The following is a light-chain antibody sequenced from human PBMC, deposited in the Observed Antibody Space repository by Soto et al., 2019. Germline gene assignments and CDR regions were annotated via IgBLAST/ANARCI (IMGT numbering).Light chain of an antibody. CDR1: QTISSW. J-gene: IGKJ1*01. CDR2: KAS. CDR3: QHYNSYSEA. V-gene: IGKV1-5*03. Sequence: YPQYGDIVDRFTLTSRASQTISSWLAWYQQKPGKAPKLLIYKASTLKSGVPSRFRGSGSGTDFTLTISSLQPDDFATYYCQHYNSYSEASGQGTKVDI.